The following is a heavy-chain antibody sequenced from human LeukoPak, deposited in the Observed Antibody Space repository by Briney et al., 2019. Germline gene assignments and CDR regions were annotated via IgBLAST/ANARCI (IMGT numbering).Heavy chain of an antibody. CDR1: GFTFDDYA. CDR3: VKDAVAGTPYYYYYYMDV. CDR2: ISGDGGST. Sequence: GGSLRLSCAASGFTFDDYAMHWVRQAPGKGLEWVSLISGDGGSTYYADSVKGRFTISRDNSKNSLYLQMNSLRTEDTALYYCVKDAVAGTPYYYYYYMDVWGKGTTVTVSS. V-gene: IGHV3-43*02. J-gene: IGHJ6*03. D-gene: IGHD6-19*01.